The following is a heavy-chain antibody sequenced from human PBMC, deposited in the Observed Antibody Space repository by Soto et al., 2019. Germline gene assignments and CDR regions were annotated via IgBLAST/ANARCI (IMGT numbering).Heavy chain of an antibody. CDR3: ARARLNQGPKGYYDSSGYYPNWFDP. CDR1: GGSIISGGYY. CDR2: IYHSGST. D-gene: IGHD3-22*01. J-gene: IGHJ5*02. Sequence: SETLSLTCTVSGGSIISGGYYCICIRQHPWKGRELIGYIYHSGSTYYNQSLKSRVTISVDTSKNQFSLKLSSVTAADTAVYYCARARLNQGPKGYYDSSGYYPNWFDPWGQGTLVTVAS. V-gene: IGHV4-31*03.